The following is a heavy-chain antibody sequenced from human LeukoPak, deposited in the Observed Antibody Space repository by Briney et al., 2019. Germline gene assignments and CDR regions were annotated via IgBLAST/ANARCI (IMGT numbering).Heavy chain of an antibody. V-gene: IGHV4-39*07. D-gene: IGHD6-13*01. Sequence: SETLSLTCTVSGGSISSSSHYWGWIRQPPGKGLEWIGTVYYSGSTSYNPSLKSRVTISVDTSNNQFSLRLSSVTAADTAVYYCARERYSSSWYDYWGQGTLVTVSS. CDR2: VYYSGST. CDR1: GGSISSSSHY. CDR3: ARERYSSSWYDY. J-gene: IGHJ4*02.